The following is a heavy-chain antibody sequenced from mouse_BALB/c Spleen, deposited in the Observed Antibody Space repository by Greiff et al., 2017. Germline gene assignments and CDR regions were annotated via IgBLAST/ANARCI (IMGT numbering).Heavy chain of an antibody. J-gene: IGHJ1*01. CDR2: ISYSGST. Sequence: EVQLQQSGPGLVKPSQSLSLTCTVTGYSITSDYAWNWIRQFPGNKLEWMGYISYSGSTSYNPSLKSRISITRDTSKNQFFLQLNSVTTEDTATYYCARGGNVWYFDVWGAGTTVTVSS. V-gene: IGHV3-2*02. D-gene: IGHD2-1*01. CDR3: ARGGNVWYFDV. CDR1: GYSITSDYA.